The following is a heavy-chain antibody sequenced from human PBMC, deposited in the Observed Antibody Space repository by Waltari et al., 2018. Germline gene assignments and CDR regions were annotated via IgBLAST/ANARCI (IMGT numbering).Heavy chain of an antibody. D-gene: IGHD1-26*01. J-gene: IGHJ3*02. CDR3: AKAFDSGPYHDAFDI. CDR2: ISSGAGSA. CDR1: GFTFSRYA. V-gene: IGHV3-23*01. Sequence: VQLLESGGGLVQPGGSLILSCAASGFTFSRYAMSWVRQAPGKGLEWVSAISSGAGSAFYPDSVKGRVTISRDNSDNTLYLQMNTLRAEDTAVYYCAKAFDSGPYHDAFDIWGQGTMVTVSS.